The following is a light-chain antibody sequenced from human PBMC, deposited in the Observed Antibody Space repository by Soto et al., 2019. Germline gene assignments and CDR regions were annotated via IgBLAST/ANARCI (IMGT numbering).Light chain of an antibody. CDR1: SSDVGDYNY. V-gene: IGLV2-14*03. CDR3: SSYTSSDTLVV. Sequence: QSALTQPASVSGSPGQSITISCTGISSDVGDYNYVSWYQHHPGKAPKLMIYDVSNRPSGVSNRFSGSKSGNTASLTISGLQSEDEADYFCSSYTSSDTLVVFGGGTKLTV. J-gene: IGLJ2*01. CDR2: DVS.